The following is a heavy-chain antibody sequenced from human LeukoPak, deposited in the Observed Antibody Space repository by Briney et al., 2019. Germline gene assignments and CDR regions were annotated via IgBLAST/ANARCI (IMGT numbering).Heavy chain of an antibody. CDR1: GYTFTNYA. Sequence: ASVKVSRKASGYTFTNYAVHWVRQAPGQRFEWMGWINAGNGKTKCSQKFQDRVTITRDTSANTVYMELSSLRSEDTAVYYCARWDPQLAYNDYWGQGTLVTVSS. J-gene: IGHJ4*02. CDR2: INAGNGKT. CDR3: ARWDPQLAYNDY. V-gene: IGHV1-3*01. D-gene: IGHD2-2*01.